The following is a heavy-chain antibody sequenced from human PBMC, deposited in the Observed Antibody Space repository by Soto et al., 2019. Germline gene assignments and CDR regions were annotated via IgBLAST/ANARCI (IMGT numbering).Heavy chain of an antibody. CDR2: ISSSSSTI. J-gene: IGHJ2*01. D-gene: IGHD6-19*01. CDR3: ARIAVAGHYWYFDL. Sequence: EVQLVESGGGLVQPGGSLRLSCAASGFTFSSYSMNWVRQAPGKGLEWVSDISSSSSTIHYADSVKGRFTISRDNAKNSLYLQMNSLSAEDTAVYYCARIAVAGHYWYFDLWGRGTLGTVSS. CDR1: GFTFSSYS. V-gene: IGHV3-48*01.